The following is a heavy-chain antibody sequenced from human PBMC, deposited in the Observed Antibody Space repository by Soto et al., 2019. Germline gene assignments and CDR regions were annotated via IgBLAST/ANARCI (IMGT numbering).Heavy chain of an antibody. J-gene: IGHJ3*02. D-gene: IGHD2-15*01. CDR3: VSILTDIVVVVDVTDAFVS. V-gene: IGHV1-69*10. CDR2: IIPILGIK. Sequence: WMGGIIPILGIKNYAQKFQGRVTITADKSTSTAYMELSSLRSEDTAVYYCVSILTDIVVVVDVTDAFVSWGQGTMVTV.